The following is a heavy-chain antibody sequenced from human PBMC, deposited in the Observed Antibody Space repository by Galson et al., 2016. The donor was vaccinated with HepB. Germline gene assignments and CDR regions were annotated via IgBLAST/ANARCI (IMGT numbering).Heavy chain of an antibody. D-gene: IGHD1-14*01. CDR3: ARDTGAFDV. J-gene: IGHJ3*01. V-gene: IGHV6-1*01. Sequence: CAISGDSVSNNRAAWNWIRQSPSRGLEWLGRTYFRAKLYHDYAISMKSRMTIHPDTSRNQFSLHLNSVTADDSAVYYCARDTGAFDVWGQGTLVTVSS. CDR2: TYFRAKLYH. CDR1: GDSVSNNRAA.